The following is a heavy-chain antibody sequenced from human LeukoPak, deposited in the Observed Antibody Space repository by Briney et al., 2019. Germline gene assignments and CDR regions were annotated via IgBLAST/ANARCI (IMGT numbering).Heavy chain of an antibody. CDR2: IYSGGST. Sequence: GGSLRLSCAASGFTVSSNYMSWVRQAPGKGLEWVSVIYSGGSTYYADSAKGRFTISRDNSKNTLYLKMNSLRAEDTAVYYCASDWEDSSGYWTSFGYWGQGTLVTVSS. V-gene: IGHV3-53*01. CDR3: ASDWEDSSGYWTSFGY. CDR1: GFTVSSNY. D-gene: IGHD3-22*01. J-gene: IGHJ4*02.